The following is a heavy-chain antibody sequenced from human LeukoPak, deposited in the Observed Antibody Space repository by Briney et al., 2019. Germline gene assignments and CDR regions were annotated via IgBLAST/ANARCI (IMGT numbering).Heavy chain of an antibody. CDR2: IIPIFGTA. V-gene: IGHV1-69*06. J-gene: IGHJ4*02. Sequence: ASVKVSCKASGGTFSSYAISWVRQAPGQGLEWMGGIIPIFGTANYAQKFQGRVTITADKSTSTAYMELSSLRSEDTAVYYCARGYIYSSNPFDYWGQGTLVTVSS. CDR3: ARGYIYSSNPFDY. CDR1: GGTFSSYA. D-gene: IGHD6-13*01.